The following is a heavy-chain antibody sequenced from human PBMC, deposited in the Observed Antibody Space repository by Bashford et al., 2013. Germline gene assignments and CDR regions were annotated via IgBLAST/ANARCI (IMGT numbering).Heavy chain of an antibody. Sequence: WVRQMPGKGLEWMGIIFPGDSETIYNPSFQDRVTISADTSINTAFLHWDSLKAADTAMYYCVRSRGTAAASNYFDPWGQGTLVTVSS. J-gene: IGHJ5*02. CDR2: IFPGDSET. CDR3: VRSRGTAAASNYFDP. D-gene: IGHD6-25*01. V-gene: IGHV5-51*01.